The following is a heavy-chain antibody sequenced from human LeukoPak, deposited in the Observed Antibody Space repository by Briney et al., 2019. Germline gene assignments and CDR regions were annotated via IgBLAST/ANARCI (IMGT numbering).Heavy chain of an antibody. CDR1: GFTFRTYA. J-gene: IGHJ4*02. V-gene: IGHV3-23*01. Sequence: GGSLRLSCAASGFTFRTYAMSWVRQAPGKGLEWVSDISSSGGSTYYADSVKGRFTISRDNSKNTLYLQMTRLRAEDTAIYYCAKYGGSSSGSANNGGQGTLVTVSS. CDR2: ISSSGGST. CDR3: AKYGGSSSGSANN. D-gene: IGHD6-6*01.